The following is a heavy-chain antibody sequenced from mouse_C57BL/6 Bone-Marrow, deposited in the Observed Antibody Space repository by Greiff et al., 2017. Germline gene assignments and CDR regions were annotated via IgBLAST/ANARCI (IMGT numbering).Heavy chain of an antibody. CDR3: ARLLSRGYFDV. V-gene: IGHV1-64*01. D-gene: IGHD6-1*01. CDR2: IHPNRGST. Sequence: QVQLQQPGAELVKPGASVKLSCKASGYTFTSYWMSWVKQRPGQGLEWIGMIHPNRGSTKYNEKFKSKATLTVDKSYSTAYMQLSSRTSEDSSVYYFARLLSRGYFDVWGTGTTVTVSS. J-gene: IGHJ1*03. CDR1: GYTFTSYW.